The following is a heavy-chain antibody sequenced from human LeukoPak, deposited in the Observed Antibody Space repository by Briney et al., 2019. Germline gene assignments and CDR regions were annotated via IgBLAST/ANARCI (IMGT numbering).Heavy chain of an antibody. CDR1: GFTFSSYA. D-gene: IGHD3-9*01. Sequence: GGSLRLSCAASGFTFSSYAMSWVRQAPGKGLEWVSAISGSGGSTYYADSVTGRFTISRDNSKNTLYMQMKSLRAEEKAVYYCAKSIPELRYFDWLPERYGMDVWGQGTTVTVSS. CDR3: AKSIPELRYFDWLPERYGMDV. J-gene: IGHJ6*02. V-gene: IGHV3-23*01. CDR2: ISGSGGST.